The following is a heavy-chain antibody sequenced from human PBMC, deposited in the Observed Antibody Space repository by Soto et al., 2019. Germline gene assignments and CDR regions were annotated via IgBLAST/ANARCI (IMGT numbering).Heavy chain of an antibody. Sequence: QVQLQESGPGLVKPSQTLSLTCTVSGGSISSGGTGSYWTWIRQLPGKGLEWIGYIYYTGNTYYNPSLKSRPTISIDTSENQFSLKLTSVTAADTAVYFCASGHDAYKVRYWGQGTLVIVSS. J-gene: IGHJ4*02. CDR1: GGSISSGGTGSY. CDR2: IYYTGNT. V-gene: IGHV4-31*03. D-gene: IGHD1-1*01. CDR3: ASGHDAYKVRY.